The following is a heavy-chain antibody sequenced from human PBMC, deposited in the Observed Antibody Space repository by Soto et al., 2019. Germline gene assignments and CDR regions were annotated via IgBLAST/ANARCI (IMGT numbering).Heavy chain of an antibody. J-gene: IGHJ4*02. Sequence: QVQLQESGPGLVKPSQTLSLTCTVSGGSISSGDYYWSWIRQPPGKGLEWIGYIYYSGSTYYNPSLKSRVTISVDTSKNQFSLKLSSVTAADAAVYYCARVGGFGATTIDCWGQGTLVTVSS. CDR1: GGSISSGDYY. CDR2: IYYSGST. CDR3: ARVGGFGATTIDC. V-gene: IGHV4-30-4*01. D-gene: IGHD3-10*01.